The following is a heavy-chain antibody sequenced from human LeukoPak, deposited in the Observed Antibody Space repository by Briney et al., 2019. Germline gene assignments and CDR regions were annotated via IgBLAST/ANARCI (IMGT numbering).Heavy chain of an antibody. CDR2: IFYSGST. D-gene: IGHD1-26*01. CDR1: SGSISTSNYY. CDR3: ARLIVGATTDYMDV. Sequence: PSETLSLTCTVSSGSISTSNYYWGWVRQPPGKALEWIGNIFYSGSTYYSPSLKSRVTISLDTSRNQFSLKLNSVTAADTAVYYCARLIVGATTDYMDVWGKGTTVTVSS. V-gene: IGHV4-39*07. J-gene: IGHJ6*03.